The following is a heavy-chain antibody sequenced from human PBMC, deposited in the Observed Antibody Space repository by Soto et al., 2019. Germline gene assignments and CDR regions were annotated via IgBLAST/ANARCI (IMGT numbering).Heavy chain of an antibody. V-gene: IGHV3-30*18. Sequence: QVQLVESGGGVVQPGMSLRLSCAGSGFIFSSYGMHWVRQAPGKGLEWLAVISYDGRNKYYAETVKGRFTISRDNSRNTVDLQMNSLRAEDTAVYFCAKVATVVGGATGRNDGMDVWGQGTTVTVSS. CDR3: AKVATVVGGATGRNDGMDV. CDR1: GFIFSSYG. CDR2: ISYDGRNK. J-gene: IGHJ6*02. D-gene: IGHD2-15*01.